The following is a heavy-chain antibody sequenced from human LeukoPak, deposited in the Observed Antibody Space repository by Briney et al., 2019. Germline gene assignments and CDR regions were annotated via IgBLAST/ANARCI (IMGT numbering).Heavy chain of an antibody. CDR3: ARESRLRYFDWLVGGDY. D-gene: IGHD3-9*01. J-gene: IGHJ4*02. Sequence: ASVKVSCKASSYTFTSYGISWVRQAPGQGLEWMGWISAYNGNTNYAQKLQGRVTMTTDTSTSTAYMELRSLRSDDTAVYYCARESRLRYFDWLVGGDYWGQGTLVTVSS. CDR2: ISAYNGNT. CDR1: SYTFTSYG. V-gene: IGHV1-18*01.